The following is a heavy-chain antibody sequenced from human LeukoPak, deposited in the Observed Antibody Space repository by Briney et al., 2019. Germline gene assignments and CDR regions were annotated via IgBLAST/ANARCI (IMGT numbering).Heavy chain of an antibody. V-gene: IGHV3-9*01. D-gene: IGHD3-10*01. CDR2: ISWNSGSI. CDR1: GFTFDDYA. J-gene: IGHJ4*02. CDR3: AKAEGHYGSGSPPPGD. Sequence: GGSLRLSCAASGFTFDDYAMHWVRQAPGKGLEWVSGISWNSGSIGYADSVKGRFTISRDNAKNSLYLQMNSLREEDTALYYCAKAEGHYGSGSPPPGDWGQGTLVTVSS.